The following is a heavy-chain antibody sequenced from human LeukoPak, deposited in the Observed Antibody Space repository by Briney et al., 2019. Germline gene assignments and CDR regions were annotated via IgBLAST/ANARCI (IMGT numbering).Heavy chain of an antibody. CDR2: IIPFYGST. Sequence: SVTVSCKASGGSFTSSAISWVRQAPGQGLEWMGAIIPFYGSTNYARKFQGRLTITVDESTNTVSMDLSSLRCDDTAIYYCASLGYQMSEFDSWGPGTLITVSS. CDR3: ASLGYQMSEFDS. CDR1: GGSFTSSA. V-gene: IGHV1-69*01. J-gene: IGHJ4*02. D-gene: IGHD6-25*01.